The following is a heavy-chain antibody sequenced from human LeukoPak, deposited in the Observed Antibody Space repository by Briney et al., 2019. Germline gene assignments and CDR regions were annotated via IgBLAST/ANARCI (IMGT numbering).Heavy chain of an antibody. Sequence: GASVKVSCKASGYTFTSYGISWVRQAPGQGLERMGWISAYNGNTDYAQNFQGRVTITADESTSTAYMELSSLRSEDTAVYYCARDRPGRYCSSTSCYTASPFDPWGQGTLVTVSS. V-gene: IGHV1-18*01. CDR3: ARDRPGRYCSSTSCYTASPFDP. CDR2: ISAYNGNT. J-gene: IGHJ5*02. CDR1: GYTFTSYG. D-gene: IGHD2-2*02.